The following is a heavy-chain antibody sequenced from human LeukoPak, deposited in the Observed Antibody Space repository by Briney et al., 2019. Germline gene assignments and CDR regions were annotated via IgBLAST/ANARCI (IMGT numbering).Heavy chain of an antibody. CDR3: ARHMIHCSGGSCLPAWFVP. D-gene: IGHD2-15*01. V-gene: IGHV5-51*01. CDR1: GYSFTSYW. J-gene: IGHJ5*02. CDR2: IYPGDSDT. Sequence: GESLKISCKASGYSFTSYWIGWVRQMPGKGLEWMGIIYPGDSDTRYSPSFQGQVTISADKSISTAYLQWSSLKASDTAMYYCARHMIHCSGGSCLPAWFVPWGQGTLVTVSS.